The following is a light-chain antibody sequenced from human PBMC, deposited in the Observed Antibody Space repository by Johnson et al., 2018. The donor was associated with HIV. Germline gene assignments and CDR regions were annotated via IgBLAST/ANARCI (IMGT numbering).Light chain of an antibody. J-gene: IGLJ1*01. Sequence: QSVLTQPPSVSAAPGQKVTISCSGSSSNIGNNYVSWYQQLPGTAPKLLIYENNKRPSGIPDRFSGSKSGTSATLGITGLQTGAEADYYCGTWDSSLSAGGANYVFGTGTKVTVL. CDR1: SSNIGNNY. V-gene: IGLV1-51*02. CDR2: ENN. CDR3: GTWDSSLSAGGANYV.